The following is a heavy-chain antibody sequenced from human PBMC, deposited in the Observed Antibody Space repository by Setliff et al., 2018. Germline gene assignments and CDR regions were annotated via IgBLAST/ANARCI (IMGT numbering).Heavy chain of an antibody. D-gene: IGHD3-10*01. J-gene: IGHJ5*02. CDR3: ARGAWFGELGWFDP. Sequence: GASVKVSCKASGGTFGSYIVIWVRQAPGQGLEWMGWISAYNGNTNYAQKLQGRVTMTTDTSTSTAYMELRSLRSDDTAVYYCARGAWFGELGWFDPWGQGTLVTVSS. CDR1: GGTFGSYI. V-gene: IGHV1-18*01. CDR2: ISAYNGNT.